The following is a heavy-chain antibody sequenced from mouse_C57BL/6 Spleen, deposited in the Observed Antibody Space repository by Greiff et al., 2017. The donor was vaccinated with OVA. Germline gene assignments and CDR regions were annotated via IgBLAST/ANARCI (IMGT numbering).Heavy chain of an antibody. Sequence: EVHLVESGPGLVKPSQSLSLTCSVTGYSITSGYYWNWIRQFPGNKLEWMGYISYDGSNNYNPSLKNRISITRDTSKNQFFLKLNSVTTEDTATYYCARDDGYYVAFDYWGQGTTLTVSS. CDR3: ARDDGYYVAFDY. CDR1: GYSITSGYY. CDR2: ISYDGSN. D-gene: IGHD2-3*01. V-gene: IGHV3-6*01. J-gene: IGHJ2*01.